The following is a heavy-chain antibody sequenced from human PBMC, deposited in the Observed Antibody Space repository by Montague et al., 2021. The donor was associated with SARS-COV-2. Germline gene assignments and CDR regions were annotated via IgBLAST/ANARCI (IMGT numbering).Heavy chain of an antibody. CDR1: GGSISSGSYY. CDR3: ARTVVVPAAMSRYYGMDV. D-gene: IGHD2-2*01. V-gene: IGHV4-61*02. J-gene: IGHJ6*02. CDR2: IYISGST. Sequence: TLSLTCSVSGGSISSGSYYWSWIRQPAGKGLEWIGRIYISGSTNYNPSLKSRVTMSVDTSKNQFPLKLSSVTAADTAVYYCARTVVVPAAMSRYYGMDVWGQGTSVTVAS.